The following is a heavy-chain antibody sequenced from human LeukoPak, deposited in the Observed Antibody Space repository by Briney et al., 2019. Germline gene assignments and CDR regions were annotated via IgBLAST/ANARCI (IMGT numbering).Heavy chain of an antibody. CDR2: FDLEDGET. CDR3: ATVTITFGGVIVNNWFDP. Sequence: ASVKVSCKVSGYTLTELSMHWVRQVPGKGLEWMGGFDLEDGETIYAQKFQGRVTMTEDTSTDTAYMELSSLRSEDTAVCYCATVTITFGGVIVNNWFDPWGQGTLVTVSS. V-gene: IGHV1-24*01. CDR1: GYTLTELS. J-gene: IGHJ5*02. D-gene: IGHD3-16*02.